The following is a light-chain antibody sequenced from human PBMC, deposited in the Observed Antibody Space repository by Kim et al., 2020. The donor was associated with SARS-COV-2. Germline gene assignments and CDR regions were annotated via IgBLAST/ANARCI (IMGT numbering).Light chain of an antibody. J-gene: IGKJ1*01. CDR1: QSVTSK. Sequence: EIVMTQSPATLSVSPGERATLSCRASQSVTSKLAWYQQKPGQAPRLVVYGASTRATGIPARFSGSGSVTEFTLTISSLQSEDFAVYYCQQYHNWPRTFGQGTKVDIK. CDR2: GAS. V-gene: IGKV3-15*01. CDR3: QQYHNWPRT.